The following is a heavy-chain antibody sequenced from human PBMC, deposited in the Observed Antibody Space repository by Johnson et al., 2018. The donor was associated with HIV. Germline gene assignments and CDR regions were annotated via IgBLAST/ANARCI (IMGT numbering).Heavy chain of an antibody. CDR3: ARERGLGHAFDI. Sequence: VQLVESGGGLAKPAWSPRVSCAASQFTFSSYYMKCVRQAPGNGLELVGQVNPNGGSTYLIDFGKDRFNTSRDSAKNTLHLQLNSLRAEDTAVYDCARERGLGHAFDIWGQGTMVTVSS. CDR2: VNPNGGST. J-gene: IGHJ3*02. CDR1: QFTFSSYY. V-gene: IGHV3-25*05. D-gene: IGHD7-27*01.